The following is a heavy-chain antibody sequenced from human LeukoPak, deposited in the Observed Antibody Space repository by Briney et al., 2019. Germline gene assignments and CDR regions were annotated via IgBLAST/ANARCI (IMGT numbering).Heavy chain of an antibody. J-gene: IGHJ6*03. CDR1: GGSISSYY. D-gene: IGHD6-6*01. CDR2: IYYSGST. Sequence: SGTLSLTCTVSGGSISSYYWSWIRQPPGKGLEWIGYIYYSGSTNYNPSLKSRVTISVDTSKNQFSLKLSSVTAADTAVYYCARVSSSSYFYYYYMDVWGKGTTVTVSS. CDR3: ARVSSSSYFYYYYMDV. V-gene: IGHV4-59*01.